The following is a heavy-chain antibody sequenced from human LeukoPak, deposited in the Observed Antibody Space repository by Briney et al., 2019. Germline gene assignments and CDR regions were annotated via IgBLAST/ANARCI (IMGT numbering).Heavy chain of an antibody. D-gene: IGHD3-10*01. V-gene: IGHV3-48*03. J-gene: IGHJ3*02. CDR3: ARALFIHDLLSGAFDI. CDR1: GFTFSSYE. Sequence: GGSLRLSCAASGFTFSSYEMNWVRQAPGKGLEWVSYISSSGSTIYHADSVKGRFTISRDNAKNSLYLQMNSLRAEDTAVYYCARALFIHDLLSGAFDIWGQGTMVTVSS. CDR2: ISSSGSTI.